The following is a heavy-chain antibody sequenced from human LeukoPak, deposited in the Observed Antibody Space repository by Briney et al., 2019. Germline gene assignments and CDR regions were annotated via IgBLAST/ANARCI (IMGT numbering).Heavy chain of an antibody. CDR3: ARDYYYGSGSYYHFDY. V-gene: IGHV1-18*01. Sequence: ASVNVSCKASGYTFTSYGISWVRQAPGQGLEWMGWISAYNGNTNYAQKLQGRVTMTTDTSTSTAYMELRSLRSDDTAVYYCARDYYYGSGSYYHFDYWGQGTLVTVSS. D-gene: IGHD3-10*01. CDR2: ISAYNGNT. J-gene: IGHJ4*02. CDR1: GYTFTSYG.